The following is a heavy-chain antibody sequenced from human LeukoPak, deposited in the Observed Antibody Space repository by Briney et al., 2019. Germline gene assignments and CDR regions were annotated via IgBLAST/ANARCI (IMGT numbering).Heavy chain of an antibody. CDR3: ATAPIDSSGYPNYYYYMDV. CDR2: FDPEDGET. D-gene: IGHD3-22*01. CDR1: GYTLTELS. Sequence: ASVKVSCKVSGYTLTELSMHWVRQAPGKGLEGMGGFDPEDGETIYAQKFQGRVTMTEDTSTDTAYMELSSLRSEDTAVYYCATAPIDSSGYPNYYYYMDVWGKGTTVTVSS. V-gene: IGHV1-24*01. J-gene: IGHJ6*03.